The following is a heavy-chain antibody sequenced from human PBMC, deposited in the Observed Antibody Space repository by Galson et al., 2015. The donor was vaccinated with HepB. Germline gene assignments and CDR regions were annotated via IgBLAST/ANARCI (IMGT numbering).Heavy chain of an antibody. V-gene: IGHV3-11*06. Sequence: SLRLSCAASGFTFSDYYMSWIRQAPGKGLEWVSYISSSSSYTNYADSVKGRFTISRDNAKNSLYLQMNSLRAEDTAVYYCASNSNYGGLDVWGQGTTVTVSS. D-gene: IGHD4-11*01. CDR2: ISSSSSYT. J-gene: IGHJ6*02. CDR3: ASNSNYGGLDV. CDR1: GFTFSDYY.